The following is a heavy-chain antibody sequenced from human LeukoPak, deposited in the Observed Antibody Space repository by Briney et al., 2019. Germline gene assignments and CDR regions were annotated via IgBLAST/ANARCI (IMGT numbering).Heavy chain of an antibody. CDR3: ARNFGSGNYFDY. J-gene: IGHJ4*02. CDR1: GGSISTYY. CDR2: IYYSGSA. Sequence: SETLSLTCTVSGGSISTYYWSWIRQPPGKGLEWIGYIYYSGSANYNPSLKSRVTISVDTSKNQFSLKLSSVTAADTAVYYCARNFGSGNYFDYWGQGTLVTVSS. D-gene: IGHD3-10*01. V-gene: IGHV4-59*12.